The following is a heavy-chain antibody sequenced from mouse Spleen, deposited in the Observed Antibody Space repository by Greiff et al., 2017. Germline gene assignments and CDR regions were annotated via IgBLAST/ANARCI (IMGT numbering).Heavy chain of an antibody. CDR3: ARVGDYDDWFAY. D-gene: IGHD2-4*01. J-gene: IGHJ3*01. Sequence: VQLQQSGPGLVKPSQSLSLTCSVTGYSITSGYYWNWIRQFPGNKLEWMGYISYDGSNNYNPSLKNRISITRDTSKNQFFLKLNSVTTEDTATYYCARVGDYDDWFAYWGQGTLVTVSA. CDR1: GYSITSGYY. CDR2: ISYDGSN. V-gene: IGHV3-6*01.